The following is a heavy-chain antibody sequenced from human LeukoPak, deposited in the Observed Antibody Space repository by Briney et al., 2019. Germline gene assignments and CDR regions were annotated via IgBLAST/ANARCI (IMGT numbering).Heavy chain of an antibody. J-gene: IGHJ4*02. CDR2: IFASGRT. Sequence: PSETLSLTCTVSGYSISSGYYWSWIRQPAGKGLEWIGRIFASGRTNHNPSLKSRVTMSVDMSKNQVSLDLTSVTAADTAVYYCAREGIFRSSDWFFDKWGQGTLVTVSS. V-gene: IGHV4-4*07. CDR3: AREGIFRSSDWFFDK. CDR1: GYSISSGYY. D-gene: IGHD3-9*01.